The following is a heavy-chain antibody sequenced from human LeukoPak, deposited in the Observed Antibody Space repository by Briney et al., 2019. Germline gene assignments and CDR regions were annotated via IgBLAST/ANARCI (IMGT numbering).Heavy chain of an antibody. CDR3: ARLTYYYGSGTLDV. CDR2: INPNSGGT. J-gene: IGHJ6*04. V-gene: IGHV1-2*02. Sequence: ASVKVSCKASGFTFTGYYMHWVRQAPGQGLEWMGWINPNSGGTNYAQKFQGRVTMTRDTSITTAYMELTSLRSDDTAVYYCARLTYYYGSGTLDVWGKGTTVTISS. D-gene: IGHD3-10*01. CDR1: GFTFTGYY.